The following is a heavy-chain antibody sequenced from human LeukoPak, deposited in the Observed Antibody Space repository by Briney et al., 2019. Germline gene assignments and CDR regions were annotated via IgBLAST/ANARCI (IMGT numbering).Heavy chain of an antibody. CDR1: GGTFGSYT. CDR2: IIPILGIA. Sequence: ASVKVSCKASGGTFGSYTISWVRQAPGQGLEWMGRIIPILGIANYAQKFQGRVTITADKSTSTAYMELSSLRSEDTAVYYCAGGGNCSSTSCYRYWGQGTLVTVSS. V-gene: IGHV1-69*02. D-gene: IGHD2-2*01. CDR3: AGGGNCSSTSCYRY. J-gene: IGHJ4*02.